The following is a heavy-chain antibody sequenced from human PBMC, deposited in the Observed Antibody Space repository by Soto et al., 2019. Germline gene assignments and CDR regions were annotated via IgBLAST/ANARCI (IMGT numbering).Heavy chain of an antibody. CDR2: IIPIFGTA. Sequence: QVQLVQSGAEVKKPGSSVKVSCKASGGTFSSYAISWVRQAPGQGLEWMGGIIPIFGTANYAQKFQGRVTIPADESTRTAYMELSSLRSEDTAVYYCAREHLRPCGNSAAVATRSSGCGMDVWGQGTTVTVSS. J-gene: IGHJ6*02. D-gene: IGHD5-12*01. CDR1: GGTFSSYA. CDR3: AREHLRPCGNSAAVATRSSGCGMDV. V-gene: IGHV1-69*12.